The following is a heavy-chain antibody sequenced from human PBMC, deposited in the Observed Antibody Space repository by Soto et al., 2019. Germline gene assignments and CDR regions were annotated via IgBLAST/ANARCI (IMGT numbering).Heavy chain of an antibody. Sequence: QVQLVESGGGVVQPGRSLRLSCAASGFTFSSYGMHWVRQAPGKGLEWVAVISYDGSTKYYADSVKGRFTISRDNSKNTLYLQMNSLRAEDTAVYYCAKGTSGSYTYWGQGTLVTVSS. D-gene: IGHD1-26*01. J-gene: IGHJ4*02. CDR2: ISYDGSTK. V-gene: IGHV3-30*18. CDR3: AKGTSGSYTY. CDR1: GFTFSSYG.